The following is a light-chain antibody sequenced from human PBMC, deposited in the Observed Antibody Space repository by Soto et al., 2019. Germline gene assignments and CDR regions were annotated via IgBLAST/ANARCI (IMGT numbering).Light chain of an antibody. J-gene: IGLJ1*01. CDR1: SSDVGYYNY. CDR2: EVS. Sequence: QSVLTQPACVSGSPGQSITIFCTGTSSDVGYYNYVSWFQEHPGKAPKLMIYEVSNRPSGVANRFSGSKSGNTASLTISGLQAEDEADYYCSSYTASSTYVFGTGTKVTVL. CDR3: SSYTASSTYV. V-gene: IGLV2-14*01.